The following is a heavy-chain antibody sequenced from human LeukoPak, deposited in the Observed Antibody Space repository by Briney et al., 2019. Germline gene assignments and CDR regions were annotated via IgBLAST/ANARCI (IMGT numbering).Heavy chain of an antibody. CDR3: ARSAYGSGPFDY. D-gene: IGHD3-10*01. J-gene: IGHJ4*02. V-gene: IGHV3-21*05. CDR1: GFTFSSYE. CDR2: ISSSSSYI. Sequence: GGSLRLSCAASGFTFSSYEMNWVRQAPGKGLEWVSYISSSSSYIYYADSVKGRFTISRDNAKNSLYLQMNSLRAEDTAVYYCARSAYGSGPFDYWGQGTLVTVSS.